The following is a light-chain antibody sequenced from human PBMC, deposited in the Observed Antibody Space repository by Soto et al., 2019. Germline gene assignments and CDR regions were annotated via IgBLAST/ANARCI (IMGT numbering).Light chain of an antibody. J-gene: IGLJ2*01. CDR1: SSDVGGYNY. V-gene: IGLV2-14*01. CDR2: EVS. Sequence: QSALTQSASVSGSPGQSIIISCTGTSSDVGGYNYVSWYQQHPDKAPKLMIYEVSNRPSGVSNRFSGSKSGNTASLTISGLQAEDEADYYCSSYTSSSTPVFGGGTKVTVL. CDR3: SSYTSSSTPV.